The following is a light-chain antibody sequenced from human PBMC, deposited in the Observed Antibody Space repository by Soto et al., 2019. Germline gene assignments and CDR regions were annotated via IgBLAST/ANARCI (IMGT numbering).Light chain of an antibody. V-gene: IGLV2-14*01. Sequence: QSALTQPASVSGSPGQSITISCTGTSSDVGGYNYVSWYQQHPGKAPKLMIYEVSNRPSGVSNRFSGSKSGNTASLTISGLQAEDEADYYCSSYTSSSTVSVFGTGTKV. J-gene: IGLJ1*01. CDR3: SSYTSSSTVSV. CDR1: SSDVGGYNY. CDR2: EVS.